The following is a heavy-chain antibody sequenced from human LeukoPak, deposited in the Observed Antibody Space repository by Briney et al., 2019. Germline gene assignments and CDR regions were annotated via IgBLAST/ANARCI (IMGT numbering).Heavy chain of an antibody. V-gene: IGHV3-74*01. CDR1: GFTFSSYW. J-gene: IGHJ5*02. Sequence: GGSLRLSCAASGFTFSSYWMHWVRQAPGKGLVWVSRINSDGSSTSYADSVKGRFTISRDNAKNTPYLQMNSLRAEDTAVYYCARDPYCSGGSCYFPNWFDPWGQGTLVTVSS. CDR2: INSDGSST. CDR3: ARDPYCSGGSCYFPNWFDP. D-gene: IGHD2-15*01.